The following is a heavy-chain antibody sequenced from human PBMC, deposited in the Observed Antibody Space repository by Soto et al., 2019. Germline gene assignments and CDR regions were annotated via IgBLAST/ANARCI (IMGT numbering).Heavy chain of an antibody. CDR2: ISSSSSYI. Sequence: GGSLRLSCAASGFTFSSYSMNWVRQAPGKGLEWVSSISSSSSYIYYADSVKGRFTISRDNAKNSLYLQMNSLRAEDTAVYYCARVETYYDFWSGYYTGNVYGMDVWGQGTTVTVSS. CDR3: ARVETYYDFWSGYYTGNVYGMDV. D-gene: IGHD3-3*01. J-gene: IGHJ6*02. V-gene: IGHV3-21*01. CDR1: GFTFSSYS.